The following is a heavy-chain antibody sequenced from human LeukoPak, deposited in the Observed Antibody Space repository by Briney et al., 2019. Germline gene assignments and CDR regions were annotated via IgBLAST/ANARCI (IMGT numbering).Heavy chain of an antibody. D-gene: IGHD6-13*01. CDR1: GFTFSSYA. J-gene: IGHJ4*02. CDR3: ARVSSWIDY. V-gene: IGHV3-23*01. CDR2: IVDTGDGT. Sequence: GGSLRLSCAASGFTFSSYAMSWVRQAPGKGLEWVSTIVDTGDGTFYADSVRGRFTISRDSSKNTLYLQMNSLRADDTAVYYCARVSSWIDYWGQGTLVTVSS.